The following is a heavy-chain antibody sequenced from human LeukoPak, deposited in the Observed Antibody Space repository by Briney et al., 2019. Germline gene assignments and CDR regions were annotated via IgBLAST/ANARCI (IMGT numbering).Heavy chain of an antibody. CDR3: ATDSYSSSRLDY. Sequence: ASVKVSCKASGGTFSSYAISWVRQAPGQGLEWMGGIIPIFGTANYAQKFQGRVTITADESTSTAYMELSSLRSEDTAVYYCATDSYSSSRLDYWGQGTLVTVSS. CDR1: GGTFSSYA. D-gene: IGHD6-6*01. V-gene: IGHV1-69*13. CDR2: IIPIFGTA. J-gene: IGHJ4*02.